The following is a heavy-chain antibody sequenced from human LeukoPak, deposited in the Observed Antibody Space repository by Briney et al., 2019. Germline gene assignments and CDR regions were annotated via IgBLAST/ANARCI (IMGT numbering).Heavy chain of an antibody. CDR3: ARDLSDYGDYYYFDY. Sequence: GGSLRLSCAASGFTFSSYAMHWVRQAPGKGLEWVAVISYDGSNKYYADPVKGRFTISRDNSKNTLYLQMNSLRAEDTAVYYCARDLSDYGDYYYFDYWGQGTLVAVSS. J-gene: IGHJ4*02. CDR1: GFTFSSYA. V-gene: IGHV3-30*04. CDR2: ISYDGSNK. D-gene: IGHD4-17*01.